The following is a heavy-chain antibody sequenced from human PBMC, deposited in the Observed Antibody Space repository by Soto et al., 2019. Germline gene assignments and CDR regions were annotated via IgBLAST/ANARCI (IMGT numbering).Heavy chain of an antibody. CDR2: ISYDGTTK. D-gene: IGHD6-13*01. J-gene: IGHJ5*02. V-gene: IGHV3-30-3*01. CDR3: ARDWRTAGTTGWFDP. CDR1: GFTFSTHA. Sequence: QEQVVESGGGVVQPGRSLRLSCAASGFTFSTHAMHWVRQAPGRGLEWVAIISYDGTTKDNAYSVKGRFTISRDNARNAVYLQMNSLRSEDTALYYCARDWRTAGTTGWFDPWGQGTLVTVSS.